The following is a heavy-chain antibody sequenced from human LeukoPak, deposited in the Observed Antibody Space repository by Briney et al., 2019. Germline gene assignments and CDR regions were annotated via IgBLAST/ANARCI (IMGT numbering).Heavy chain of an antibody. Sequence: GGSLRLSCAASGVPFSSSALSWVRQAPGKGLGWVSVIDGSGQTTYYADSVKGRFTISRDNSKNTVYLQLTSLRVEDTAVYYCAKVAAWTYFDSWGQGTLVTVSS. J-gene: IGHJ4*02. D-gene: IGHD3/OR15-3a*01. CDR3: AKVAAWTYFDS. CDR2: IDGSGQTT. V-gene: IGHV3-23*01. CDR1: GVPFSSSA.